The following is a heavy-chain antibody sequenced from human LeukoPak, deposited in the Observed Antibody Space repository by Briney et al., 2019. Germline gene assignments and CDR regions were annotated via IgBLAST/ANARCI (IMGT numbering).Heavy chain of an antibody. CDR3: ARGAPYYDILAGYYTVGQFFDY. J-gene: IGHJ4*02. CDR2: IYYSGST. V-gene: IGHV4-39*01. Sequence: SETLSLTCTVSGGSISSSSYYWGWIRQPPGKGLEWIGSIYYSGSTYYNPSLKSRVTISVDTSKNQFSLKLSSVTAADTAVYYCARGAPYYDILAGYYTVGQFFDYWGQGTLVTVSS. D-gene: IGHD3-9*01. CDR1: GGSISSSSYY.